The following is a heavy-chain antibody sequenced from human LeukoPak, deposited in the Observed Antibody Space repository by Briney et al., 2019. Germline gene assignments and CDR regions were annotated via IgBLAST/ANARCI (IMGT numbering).Heavy chain of an antibody. D-gene: IGHD3-10*01. CDR3: ARGPMVRGVKVADFDY. J-gene: IGHJ4*02. Sequence: ASVKVSRKASGYIFTDYYMHWVRQAPGQELGWMGRINPNSGGTNYAQKFQGRVTMTRDTSISTAYMELSRLRSDDTAVYYCARGPMVRGVKVADFDYWGQGTLVTVSS. CDR2: INPNSGGT. CDR1: GYIFTDYY. V-gene: IGHV1-2*06.